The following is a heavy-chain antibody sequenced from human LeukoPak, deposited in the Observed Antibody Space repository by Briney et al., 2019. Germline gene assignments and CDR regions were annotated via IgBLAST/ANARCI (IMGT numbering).Heavy chain of an antibody. V-gene: IGHV3-48*03. D-gene: IGHD3-3*01. J-gene: IGHJ4*02. CDR1: GFTFSSHE. CDR2: ISTSGGTT. CDR3: ARERWSGSD. Sequence: GGSLRLSCAASGFTFSSHEIKWVRQAPGKGLEWVSYISTSGGTTKYADSVRGRFTISRDNAKNSLYLQMDSLRAEDTAVYYCARERWSGSDWGQGTLVTVSS.